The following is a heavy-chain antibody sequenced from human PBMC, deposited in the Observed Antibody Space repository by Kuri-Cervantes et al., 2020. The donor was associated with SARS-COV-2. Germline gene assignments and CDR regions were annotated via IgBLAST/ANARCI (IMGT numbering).Heavy chain of an antibody. CDR1: GFTFSRNA. Sequence: GESLKISCAASGFTFSRNAMSWVRQAPGKGLEWVSVIYSGGSTYYADSVKGRFTISRDNSKNTLYLQMNSLRAEDTAVYYCARTNSGGFYFDYWGQGTLVTVSS. J-gene: IGHJ4*02. CDR3: ARTNSGGFYFDY. V-gene: IGHV3-53*01. D-gene: IGHD1-26*01. CDR2: IYSGGST.